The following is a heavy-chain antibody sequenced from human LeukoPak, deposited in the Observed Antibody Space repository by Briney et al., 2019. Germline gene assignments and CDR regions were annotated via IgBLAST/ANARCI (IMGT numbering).Heavy chain of an antibody. CDR1: GRSISSYY. CDR3: ARDRCSSTSCSGAFDI. J-gene: IGHJ3*02. D-gene: IGHD2-2*01. V-gene: IGHV4-4*07. CDR2: IYTSGST. Sequence: SETLSLTCTVSGRSISSYYWSWIRQPAGKGLECIGRIYTSGSTNYNPSLKSRVTISVDTSKNQFSLKLSSVTAADTAVYYCARDRCSSTSCSGAFDIWGQGTMVTVSS.